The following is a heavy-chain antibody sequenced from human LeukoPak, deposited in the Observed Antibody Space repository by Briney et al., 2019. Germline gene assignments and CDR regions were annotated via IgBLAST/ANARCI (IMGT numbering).Heavy chain of an antibody. D-gene: IGHD3-3*01. CDR3: ARGRGLTFWSGYYTVRSRAFDI. J-gene: IGHJ3*02. CDR2: INHSGST. V-gene: IGHV4-34*01. Sequence: SETLSLTCAVYGGSFSGYYWSWIRQPPGKGLEWIGEINHSGSTNYNPSLKSRVTISVDTSKNQFSLKLSSVTAADTAVYYCARGRGLTFWSGYYTVRSRAFDIWGQGTMVTVSS. CDR1: GGSFSGYY.